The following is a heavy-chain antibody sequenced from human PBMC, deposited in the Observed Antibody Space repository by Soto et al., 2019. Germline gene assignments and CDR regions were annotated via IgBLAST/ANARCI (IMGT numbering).Heavy chain of an antibody. CDR2: IKSKTDGGTT. Sequence: GGSLRLSCAASGFTFSNAWMSWVRQAPGKGLEWVGRIKSKTDGGTTDYAAPVKGRFTISRDDSKNTLYLQMNSLKTEDTAVYYCTTGFPGYSSSWYKFGYWGQGTLVTVSS. V-gene: IGHV3-15*01. D-gene: IGHD6-13*01. CDR3: TTGFPGYSSSWYKFGY. CDR1: GFTFSNAW. J-gene: IGHJ4*02.